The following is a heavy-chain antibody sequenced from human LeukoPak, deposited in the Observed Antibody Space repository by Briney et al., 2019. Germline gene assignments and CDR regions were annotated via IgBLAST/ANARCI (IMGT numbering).Heavy chain of an antibody. Sequence: ASVKVSCKASGYTCTGYYMHWLLHAPGQGLEWMRWINPNSGGINYAQKFQGRVTMTRDTSISTAYMELSRLRSDDTAVYYCAWQKAGYSYGYNFDYWGQGTLVTVSS. CDR1: GYTCTGYY. V-gene: IGHV1-2*02. CDR3: AWQKAGYSYGYNFDY. J-gene: IGHJ4*02. D-gene: IGHD5-18*01. CDR2: INPNSGGI.